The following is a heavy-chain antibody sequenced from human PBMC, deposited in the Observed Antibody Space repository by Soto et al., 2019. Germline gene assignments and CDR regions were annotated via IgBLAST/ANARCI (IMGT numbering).Heavy chain of an antibody. CDR1: GGSVSSRSYF. J-gene: IGHJ5*02. CDR2: IYYNGST. CDR3: ARQRVIPGTPTNWFDP. V-gene: IGHV4-39*01. D-gene: IGHD2-15*01. Sequence: QVQVQESGPGLVKPSDTLSLTCTVSGGSVSSRSYFWGWIRQPPGKGLEWIGTIYYNGSTYYNPSLKSRVTFSXXPXKNXFPLKLTSVPASDTALYYCARQRVIPGTPTNWFDPWGQGTLVTVSS.